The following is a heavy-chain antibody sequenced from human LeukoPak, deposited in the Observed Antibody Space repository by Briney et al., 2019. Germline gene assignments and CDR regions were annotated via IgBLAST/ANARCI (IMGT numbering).Heavy chain of an antibody. Sequence: GGSLRLSCAASGFSVRDHYMSWVRQAPGKGLEWVSVIYSGGSTYYADSVKGRFTISRDNSKNTLYLQMNSLRAEDTAVYYCAREFDYGGPGAGENAFDIWGQGTMVTVSS. CDR3: AREFDYGGPGAGENAFDI. V-gene: IGHV3-66*01. CDR2: IYSGGST. D-gene: IGHD4-23*01. J-gene: IGHJ3*02. CDR1: GFSVRDHY.